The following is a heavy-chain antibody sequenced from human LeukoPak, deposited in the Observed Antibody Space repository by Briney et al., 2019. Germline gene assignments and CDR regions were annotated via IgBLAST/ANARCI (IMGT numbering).Heavy chain of an antibody. CDR3: ARDGASGGRLFDS. J-gene: IGHJ4*02. Sequence: SETLSLTCTVSDVSFSTYYWSWIRQPPGKGLEWIGYIYYSGTTNYNPSLKSRVTISVDTSKNQFSLRLSSVTAADTAVYYCARDGASGGRLFDSWGQGTLVTVSS. V-gene: IGHV4-59*01. D-gene: IGHD2-15*01. CDR1: DVSFSTYY. CDR2: IYYSGTT.